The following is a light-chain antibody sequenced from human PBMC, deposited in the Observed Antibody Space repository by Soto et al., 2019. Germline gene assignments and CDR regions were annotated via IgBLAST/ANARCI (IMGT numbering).Light chain of an antibody. J-gene: IGKJ5*01. Sequence: DIQLTQSPSFLSASVGDRVTITCRASQGISSYLGWFQQKPGKAPKLLIYAASTLQSGVPSRFSGSGSGTEFTLTISSLQPEDFATCYCQQLDSYPLTFGQGTRLDIK. CDR3: QQLDSYPLT. CDR2: AAS. CDR1: QGISSY. V-gene: IGKV1-9*01.